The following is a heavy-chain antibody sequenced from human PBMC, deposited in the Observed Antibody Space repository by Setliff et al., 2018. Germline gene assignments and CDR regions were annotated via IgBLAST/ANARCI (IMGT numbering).Heavy chain of an antibody. J-gene: IGHJ4*01. CDR1: GYNLTELT. Sequence: ASVKVSCKVSGYNLTELTMYWVRQAPGKGLEWMGSFNPEDDEIIYAQKFLGRVTMTDDTSTDTAYMELSSLRSEDTAVYYCATKDYDTSGYYRPFGFWGQGTLVTVSS. D-gene: IGHD3-22*01. CDR2: FNPEDDEI. CDR3: ATKDYDTSGYYRPFGF. V-gene: IGHV1-24*01.